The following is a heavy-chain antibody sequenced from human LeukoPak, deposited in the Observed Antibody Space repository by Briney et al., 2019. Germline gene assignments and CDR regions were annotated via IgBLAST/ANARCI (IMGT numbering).Heavy chain of an antibody. J-gene: IGHJ4*02. CDR2: INPNSGDT. CDR3: AREGGYRGDY. D-gene: IGHD3-16*02. CDR1: GYTFSGNY. V-gene: IGHV1-2*02. Sequence: GASVKVSCKASGYTFSGNYMHWVRQAPGQGLEWMGWINPNSGDTNFAQKFQDRVTMTRDTSISTAYKELSRLTSDDTAVYYCAREGGYRGDYWGQGTLVTVSS.